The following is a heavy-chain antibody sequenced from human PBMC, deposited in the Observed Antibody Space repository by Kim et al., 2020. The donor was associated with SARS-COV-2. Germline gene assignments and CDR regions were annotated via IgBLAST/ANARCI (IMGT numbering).Heavy chain of an antibody. CDR1: GFTFSSYW. V-gene: IGHV3-74*03. J-gene: IGHJ2*01. Sequence: GGSLRLSCAASGFTFSSYWMYWVRQAPGKGLEWISRINNNGGNIKYADSVKGRFTISRDNTKNTLHLQMNTLTAEDTAVYYCAKVRVDWYFDLWGRGTLVTVSS. CDR2: INNNGGNI. CDR3: AKVRVDWYFDL.